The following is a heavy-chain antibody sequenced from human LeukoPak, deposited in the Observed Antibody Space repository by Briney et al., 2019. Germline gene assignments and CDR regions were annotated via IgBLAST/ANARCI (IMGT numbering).Heavy chain of an antibody. J-gene: IGHJ4*02. D-gene: IGHD6-13*01. V-gene: IGHV3-23*01. Sequence: GGSLRLSCVASGFTFSTYTMSWVRQAPGKGLEYVSSITDSGGITYYADSVKGRFTISRDDSKNTLYLQMNSLRAEDTAVYYCANKHISSADLGYWGQGTLVTVSS. CDR3: ANKHISSADLGY. CDR1: GFTFSTYT. CDR2: ITDSGGIT.